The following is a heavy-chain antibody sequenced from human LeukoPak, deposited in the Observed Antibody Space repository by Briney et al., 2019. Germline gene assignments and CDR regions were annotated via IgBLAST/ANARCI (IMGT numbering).Heavy chain of an antibody. CDR2: MNPNSDNT. Sequence: SVTVSCKASLYTYTSYVINWVRQAPAHGRECMGWMNPNSDNTGYAQTFQGRVTMTRNNSLSTDYMELRSLRSEGTAVYYCARVTSGGNKFDPWGQGTLVAVSS. CDR3: ARVTSGGNKFDP. CDR1: LYTYTSYV. V-gene: IGHV1-8*01. J-gene: IGHJ5*02. D-gene: IGHD6-25*01.